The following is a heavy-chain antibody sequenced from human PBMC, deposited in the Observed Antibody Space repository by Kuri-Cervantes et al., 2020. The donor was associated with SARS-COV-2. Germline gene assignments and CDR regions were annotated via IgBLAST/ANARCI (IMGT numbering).Heavy chain of an antibody. V-gene: IGHV1-69*13. CDR1: GYTFTGYY. J-gene: IGHJ5*02. CDR3: AGDAMIITLFGLENWVDA. Sequence: SVKVSCKASGYTFTGYYIHWVRQAPGQGLEWMGRIIPIYGTTNYAQKVQGRVTITADESTNTAYMEMSSLRSEDTAIYYCAGDAMIITLFGLENWVDAWGQGTLVTVSS. CDR2: IIPIYGTT. D-gene: IGHD3/OR15-3a*01.